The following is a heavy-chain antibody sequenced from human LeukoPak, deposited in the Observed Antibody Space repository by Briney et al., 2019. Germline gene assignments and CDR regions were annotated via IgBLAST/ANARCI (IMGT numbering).Heavy chain of an antibody. J-gene: IGHJ4*02. CDR3: ARHLSGVTGYTYGRGIDY. Sequence: GGFLRLSCAASGFTFSSYGMSWVRQAPGKGLEWVSAISGSGGSTYYADSVKGRFTISRDNSKNTLYLQMISLRAEDTAVYYCARHLSGVTGYTYGRGIDYWGQGTLVTVSS. CDR1: GFTFSSYG. CDR2: ISGSGGST. V-gene: IGHV3-23*01. D-gene: IGHD5-18*01.